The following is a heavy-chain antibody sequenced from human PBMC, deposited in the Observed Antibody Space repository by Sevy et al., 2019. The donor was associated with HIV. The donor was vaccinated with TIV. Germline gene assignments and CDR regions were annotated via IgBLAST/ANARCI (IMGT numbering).Heavy chain of an antibody. Sequence: GGSLRLSCAASGFTFANYWMHWVRQAPGKGLVWVSRVDNDGSGTNYGDSVKGRFTIPEDKAKNTVYLQMNSLRAEDTAVYYCTRDMYGIDYWGQGTLVTVSS. J-gene: IGHJ4*02. CDR2: VDNDGSGT. D-gene: IGHD2-8*01. CDR1: GFTFANYW. V-gene: IGHV3-74*01. CDR3: TRDMYGIDY.